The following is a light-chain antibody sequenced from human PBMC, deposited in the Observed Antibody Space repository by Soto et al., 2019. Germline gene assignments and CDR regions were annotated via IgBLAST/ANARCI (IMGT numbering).Light chain of an antibody. CDR3: KHYCIRGT. V-gene: IGKV3-20*01. CDR2: GAY. Sequence: ENVVTRSPCTXCLYYKKRAPSPWRDSKSVSKKYLAWYKQKTGKXPXXXIYGAYNRAPGIPDRFSGSGYGTDFTLTISSLEPEDFAVYYCKHYCIRGTVGEGTKVET. CDR1: KSVSKKY. J-gene: IGKJ4*02.